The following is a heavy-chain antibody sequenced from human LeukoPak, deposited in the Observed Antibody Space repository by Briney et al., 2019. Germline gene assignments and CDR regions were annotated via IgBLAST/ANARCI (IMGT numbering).Heavy chain of an antibody. V-gene: IGHV3-15*01. J-gene: IGHJ4*02. CDR3: TTDLRYCSSTSCYRADY. CDR2: IKSKTDGGTT. Sequence: GGSLRLSCAASGFTFSNAWMSWVRQAPGKGLEWVGRIKSKTDGGTTDYAAPVKGGFTISRDDSKNTLYLQMNSLKTEDTAVYYCTTDLRYCSSTSCYRADYWGQGTLVTVSS. D-gene: IGHD2-2*01. CDR1: GFTFSNAW.